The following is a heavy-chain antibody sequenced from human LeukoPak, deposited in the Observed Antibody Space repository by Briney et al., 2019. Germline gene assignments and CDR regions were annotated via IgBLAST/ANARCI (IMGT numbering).Heavy chain of an antibody. CDR1: GFTFSNYA. D-gene: IGHD2-15*01. CDR3: AKGATGLRIVGDD. V-gene: IGHV3-23*01. CDR2: ITGSGNDA. Sequence: GGSLRLSCAASGFTFSNYAMTWVRQAPGKGLEWVSTITGSGNDAFYADSVKGRFTISRDNSKNMLYLQMDSLRAEDTAVYYCAKGATGLRIVGDDWGQGTLVTVSS. J-gene: IGHJ4*02.